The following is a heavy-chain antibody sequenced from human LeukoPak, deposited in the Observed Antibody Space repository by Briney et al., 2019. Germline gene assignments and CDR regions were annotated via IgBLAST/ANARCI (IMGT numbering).Heavy chain of an antibody. J-gene: IGHJ5*02. CDR3: ARDLDYGDYVWFDP. CDR1: GGTFSSYA. CDR2: IIPIFGTA. D-gene: IGHD4-17*01. Sequence: SVKVSCKASGGTFSSYAISWVRQAPGQGLEWMGGIIPIFGTANYAQKFQGRVTITADESTSTAYMELSSLRSEDTAVYYCARDLDYGDYVWFDPWGQGTLDTVSS. V-gene: IGHV1-69*13.